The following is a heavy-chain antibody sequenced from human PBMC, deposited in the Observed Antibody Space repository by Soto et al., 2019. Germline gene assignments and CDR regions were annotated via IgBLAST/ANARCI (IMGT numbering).Heavy chain of an antibody. J-gene: IGHJ4*02. CDR1: GFTFSSYA. D-gene: IGHD3-16*02. CDR3: AREAKDYDYVWGSYRYRGHYFDY. Sequence: QVQLVESGGGVVQPGRSLRLSCAASGFTFSSYAMHWVRQAPGKGLEWVAVISYDGSNKYYADSGKGRFTISRDNSNNTRYLQMNSLRAEDTAVYYCAREAKDYDYVWGSYRYRGHYFDYWGQGTLVAVSS. CDR2: ISYDGSNK. V-gene: IGHV3-30-3*01.